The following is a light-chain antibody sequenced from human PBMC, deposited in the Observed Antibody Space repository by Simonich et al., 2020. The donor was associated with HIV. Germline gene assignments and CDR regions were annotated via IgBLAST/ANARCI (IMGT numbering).Light chain of an antibody. CDR1: SSDVGGYKF. CDR2: DVN. V-gene: IGLV2-14*03. J-gene: IGLJ3*02. CDR3: ISYTSISTWV. Sequence: QSALTQPASVSGSPGQSITISCTGTSSDVGGYKFVSWYQQHPGKAPKLMIYDVNTRTSGVSNRFSGSKAGNTASLTSSGRQAEDEADYYCISYTSISTWVFGGGTKLTVL.